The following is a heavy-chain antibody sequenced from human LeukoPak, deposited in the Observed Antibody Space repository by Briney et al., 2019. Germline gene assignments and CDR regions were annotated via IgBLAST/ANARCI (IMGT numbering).Heavy chain of an antibody. CDR1: GFTFSTYA. D-gene: IGHD3-22*01. J-gene: IGHJ4*02. CDR3: ARDRRYYDSPYYFDY. Sequence: GGSLRLSCAASGFTFSTYAMHWVRQAPGKGLEWVAGISYSAERTDYAGSVKGRFTISRDNSKNILYLQMNSLRADDTAVYYCARDRRYYDSPYYFDYWGQGTLVTVSS. CDR2: ISYSAERT. V-gene: IGHV3-23*01.